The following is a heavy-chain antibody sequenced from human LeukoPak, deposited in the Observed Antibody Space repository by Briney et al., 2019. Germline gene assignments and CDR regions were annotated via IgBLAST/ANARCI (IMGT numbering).Heavy chain of an antibody. CDR2: VKQDGSEK. CDR1: GFTFSSYW. J-gene: IGHJ4*02. D-gene: IGHD2-2*01. CDR3: ARGLVVGPAAHSAIFDY. V-gene: IGHV3-7*01. Sequence: PGGSLRLSCAASGFTFSSYWMSWVRQAPGKGLEWVANVKQDGSEKYYVDSVKGRFTISRDNAKDSLYLQMNSLRAEDTAVYYCARGLVVGPAAHSAIFDYWGQGTLVTVSS.